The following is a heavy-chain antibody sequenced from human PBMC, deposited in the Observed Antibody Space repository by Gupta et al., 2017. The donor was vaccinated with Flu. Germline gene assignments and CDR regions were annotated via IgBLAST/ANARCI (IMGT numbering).Heavy chain of an antibody. J-gene: IGHJ4*02. CDR3: ARRGGSGRSLDY. Sequence: QLQLQESGPGLVKPSETLSLTCTVSGGSISSSSYYWGWVRQPPGKGLEWIGTIYYSGNTYYNPSLKSRVTMSVDTSKNQFSLRLNSGTAADTAIYYCARRGGSGRSLDYWGQGTLVTVSS. CDR2: IYYSGNT. CDR1: GGSISSSSYY. D-gene: IGHD3-10*01. V-gene: IGHV4-39*01.